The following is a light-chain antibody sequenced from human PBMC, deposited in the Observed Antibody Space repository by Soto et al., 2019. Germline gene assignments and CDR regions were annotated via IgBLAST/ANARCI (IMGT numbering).Light chain of an antibody. J-gene: IGKJ2*01. CDR1: QCVESL. CDR2: DTS. CDR3: QVRTDWPPCKHT. V-gene: IGKV3-11*01. Sequence: EIVLTQSRASLSLCLGERATLSCRASQCVESLLAWYQQKPGRTPRLLIYDTSNRDTGIPARFSVSGSGTHFTLTISRLEPEDFAVYYCQVRTDWPPCKHTVGQGTKLEVK.